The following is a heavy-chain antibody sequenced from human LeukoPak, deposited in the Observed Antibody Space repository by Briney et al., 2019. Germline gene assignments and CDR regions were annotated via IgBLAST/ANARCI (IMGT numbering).Heavy chain of an antibody. CDR1: GGSISSYY. J-gene: IGHJ4*02. D-gene: IGHD6-13*01. V-gene: IGHV4-59*01. Sequence: SETLSLTCTVSGGSISSYYWSWIRQPPGKGLEWIGYIYYSGSTNYNPSLKSRVTISVDTSKNQFSLRLSSVTAADTAVYYCARGGLSSSWSSYFDYWGQGTLVTVSS. CDR2: IYYSGST. CDR3: ARGGLSSSWSSYFDY.